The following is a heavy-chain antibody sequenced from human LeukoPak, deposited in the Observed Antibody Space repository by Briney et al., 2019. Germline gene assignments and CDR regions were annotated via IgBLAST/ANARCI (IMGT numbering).Heavy chain of an antibody. CDR1: GFTFSSYW. D-gene: IGHD2-21*01. J-gene: IGHJ4*02. CDR3: ASEGLRRGPYYFDF. V-gene: IGHV3-7*01. Sequence: PGGSLRLSCAASGFTFSSYWMSWVRQAPGKGLEWVANIKQDGGEKYYVDSVKGRFTISRDNAKNSLYLQMNSRRAEDTAVYYCASEGLRRGPYYFDFWGQGTRVSVSS. CDR2: IKQDGGEK.